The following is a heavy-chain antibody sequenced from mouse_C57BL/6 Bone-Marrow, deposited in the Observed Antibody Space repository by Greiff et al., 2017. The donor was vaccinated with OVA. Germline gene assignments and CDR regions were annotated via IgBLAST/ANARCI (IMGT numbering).Heavy chain of an antibody. Sequence: VQLKESGPELVKPGASVKISCKASGYSFTGYYMNWVKQSPEKSLEWIGEINPSTGGTTYNQKFKAKATLTVDKSSSTAYMQLKSLTSEDSAVYYCASSCNYVGFDYWGQGTTLTVSS. D-gene: IGHD2-1*01. CDR1: GYSFTGYY. CDR2: INPSTGGT. V-gene: IGHV1-42*01. CDR3: ASSCNYVGFDY. J-gene: IGHJ2*01.